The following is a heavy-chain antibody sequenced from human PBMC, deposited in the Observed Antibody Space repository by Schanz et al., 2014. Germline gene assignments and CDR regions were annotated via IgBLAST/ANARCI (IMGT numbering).Heavy chain of an antibody. CDR1: GFSFSSYG. CDR3: AVVGGFGELPLDY. D-gene: IGHD3-10*01. Sequence: QVHLVESGGGVVQPGRSLRLSCAASGFSFSSYGMHWVRQAPGKGLEWVAIISLDGSNQYYADSVKGRFTISRDNSKNTLYLQMNSLRAEDTAVYYCAVVGGFGELPLDYRGQGTLVTVSS. V-gene: IGHV3-30*03. CDR2: ISLDGSNQ. J-gene: IGHJ4*02.